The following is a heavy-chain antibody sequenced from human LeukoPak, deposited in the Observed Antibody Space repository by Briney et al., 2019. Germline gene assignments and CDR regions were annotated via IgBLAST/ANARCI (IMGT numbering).Heavy chain of an antibody. CDR1: VYTFTTYD. J-gene: IGHJ5*02. CDR2: MNPNNGKT. Sequence: ASVTVSFTASVYTFTTYDINWVRQATGQGLGWMGWMNPNNGKTGYAQKFQGRVTITRNTSINTAYMDLSSLRSEDTAIYYCARGGLTAGIDWFDPWGQGTLVTVSS. D-gene: IGHD1-14*01. CDR3: ARGGLTAGIDWFDP. V-gene: IGHV1-8*01.